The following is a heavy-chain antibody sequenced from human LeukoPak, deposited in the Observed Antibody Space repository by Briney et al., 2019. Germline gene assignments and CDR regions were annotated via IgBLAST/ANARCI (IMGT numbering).Heavy chain of an antibody. Sequence: LRLSCTASGFTFGDHAMSWVRQAPGKGLEWIGYIYYSGSTYYNPSLKSRVTISVDTSKNQFSLKLSSVTAADTAVYYCARDGVYGGSFGWYFDLWGRGTLVTVSS. J-gene: IGHJ2*01. CDR1: GFTFGDHA. D-gene: IGHD2-15*01. V-gene: IGHV4-30-4*08. CDR2: IYYSGST. CDR3: ARDGVYGGSFGWYFDL.